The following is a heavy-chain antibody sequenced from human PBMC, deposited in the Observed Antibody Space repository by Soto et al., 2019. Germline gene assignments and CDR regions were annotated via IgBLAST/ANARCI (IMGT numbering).Heavy chain of an antibody. Sequence: PSETLSLTCAVSDYSISNGYYWGWIRQPPGKGLEWIGSIYYSGNTYYNPSLKSRVTISVDTSKNQFSLKLNSVTAADTAIYYCARSLPAYWKGWFDPWGQGTLVTVSS. D-gene: IGHD3-16*01. V-gene: IGHV4-38-2*01. J-gene: IGHJ5*02. CDR3: ARSLPAYWKGWFDP. CDR1: DYSISNGYY. CDR2: IYYSGNT.